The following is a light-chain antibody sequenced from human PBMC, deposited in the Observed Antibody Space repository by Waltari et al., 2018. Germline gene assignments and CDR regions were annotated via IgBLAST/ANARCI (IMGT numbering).Light chain of an antibody. CDR3: GTWDTDLSVV. J-gene: IGLJ2*01. CDR2: DNN. Sequence: QSVLTQPPSVSAAPGQKVTISCSGTGSHLGTNFVSWYQQLPGTAPKLLIDDNNKRPSGIPDRFSGSKSGTSATLGITGLQTGDEADYYCGTWDTDLSVVFGGGTKLTVL. CDR1: GSHLGTNF. V-gene: IGLV1-51*01.